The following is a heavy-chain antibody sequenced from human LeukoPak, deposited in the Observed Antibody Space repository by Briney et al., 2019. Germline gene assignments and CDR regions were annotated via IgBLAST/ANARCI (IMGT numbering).Heavy chain of an antibody. CDR2: ISYDGSNK. CDR3: AREVPMTTVTTTSDAFDI. D-gene: IGHD4-17*01. V-gene: IGHV3-30-3*01. J-gene: IGHJ3*02. Sequence: GRSLRLSCAASGFTFSSYAMHWVRQAPGKGLEWVAVISYDGSNKYYADSVKGRFTISRDNAKNSLYLQMNSLRAEDTAVYYCAREVPMTTVTTTSDAFDIWGQGTMVTVSS. CDR1: GFTFSSYA.